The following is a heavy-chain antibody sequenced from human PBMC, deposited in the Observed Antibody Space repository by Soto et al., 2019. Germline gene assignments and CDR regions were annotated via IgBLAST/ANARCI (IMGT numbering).Heavy chain of an antibody. CDR1: GGSFNNNA. CDR3: AKGALWAGGYSAAYYLDS. V-gene: IGHV1-69*13. Sequence: ASVKVSCKASGGSFNNNAISWLRQAPGQGLEWMGVVIPMDGTTNYAPRFQGRVTFTADASTSTAYMDLTSLRSDDTAVYYCAKGALWAGGYSAAYYLDSWGQGTLVTVSS. D-gene: IGHD2-21*02. CDR2: VIPMDGTT. J-gene: IGHJ4*02.